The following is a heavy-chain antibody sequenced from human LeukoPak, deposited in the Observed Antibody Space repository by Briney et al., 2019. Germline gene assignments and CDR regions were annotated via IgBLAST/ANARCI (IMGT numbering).Heavy chain of an antibody. D-gene: IGHD3-10*01. CDR2: IIPIFGTA. CDR1: GYTFVTYG. J-gene: IGHJ6*03. V-gene: IGHV1-69*13. Sequence: GASVKVSCKASGYTFVTYGITWVRQAPGQGLEWMGGIIPIFGTANYAQKFQGRVTITADESTSTAYMELSSLRSEDTAVYYCARGHTMVRGVIDYYYYYMDVWGKGTTVTISS. CDR3: ARGHTMVRGVIDYYYYYMDV.